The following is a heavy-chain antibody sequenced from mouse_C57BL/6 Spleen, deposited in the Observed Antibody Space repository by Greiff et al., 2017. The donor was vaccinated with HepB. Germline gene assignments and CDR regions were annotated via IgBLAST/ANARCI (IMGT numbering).Heavy chain of an antibody. CDR3: ARGPYGNFWYFDV. CDR1: GFNIKDYY. CDR2: IDPEDGET. J-gene: IGHJ1*03. V-gene: IGHV14-2*01. D-gene: IGHD2-1*01. Sequence: EVQLQQSGAELVKPGASVKLSCTASGFNIKDYYMHWVKQRTEQGLEWIGRIDPEDGETKYAPTFQGKATITADTSSNTAYLQLSSLTSEDTAVYYCARGPYGNFWYFDVWGTGTTVTVSS.